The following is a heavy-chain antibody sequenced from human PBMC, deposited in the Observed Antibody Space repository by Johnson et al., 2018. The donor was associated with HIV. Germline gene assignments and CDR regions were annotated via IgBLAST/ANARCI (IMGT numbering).Heavy chain of an antibody. V-gene: IGHV3-30*19. Sequence: VQLVESGGGLVQPGGSLRLSGAASGFTFSNYGMHWVRQAPGKGLEWVSLVSYDGSNKYYADSVKGRFTISRDNSKNTLYLQMSSLRAEDTGMYYCAAQKQPTVWGQGTMVTVSS. CDR1: GFTFSNYG. CDR2: VSYDGSNK. D-gene: IGHD6-13*01. J-gene: IGHJ3*01. CDR3: AAQKQPTV.